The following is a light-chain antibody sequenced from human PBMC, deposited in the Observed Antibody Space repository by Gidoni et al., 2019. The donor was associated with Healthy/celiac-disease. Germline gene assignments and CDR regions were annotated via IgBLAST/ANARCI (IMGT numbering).Light chain of an antibody. V-gene: IGKV3-20*01. CDR2: GAS. J-gene: IGKJ3*01. Sequence: EIVLTQSPGTLSLSPGERATLSCRASQSVSSSYLAWYQQKPGQAPRLLIYGASSRATGFPDRFSCSGSGTDFTLTISRLEPEDFAVYYCQQYGSPPPGFTFGPGTKVDIK. CDR3: QQYGSPPPGFT. CDR1: QSVSSSY.